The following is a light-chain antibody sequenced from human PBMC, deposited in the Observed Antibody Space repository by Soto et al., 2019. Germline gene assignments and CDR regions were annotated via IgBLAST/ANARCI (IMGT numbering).Light chain of an antibody. CDR2: GAS. V-gene: IGKV3-15*01. CDR1: QSVSSG. J-gene: IGKJ1*01. Sequence: EVVLTQSPGTLSLSPGERATLSCRASQSVSSGYLGWYQQKPGQAPRLLIYGASTRATGIPARFSGSGSGTEFTLTISSLQSEDFAVYYCQQYNNWPLTFGQGTKVEIK. CDR3: QQYNNWPLT.